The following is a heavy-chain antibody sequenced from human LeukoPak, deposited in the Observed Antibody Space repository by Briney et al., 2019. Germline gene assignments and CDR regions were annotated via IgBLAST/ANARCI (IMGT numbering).Heavy chain of an antibody. CDR2: IISTSSYI. Sequence: GGSLRLSCAASGFTFNIYWMHWVRQAPGKGLEWVSSIISTSSYIYYADSVKGRFTISRDNAKNSLYLQMNILRAEDTAVYYCARGQFIDYWGQGTLVTVSS. D-gene: IGHD5-24*01. CDR1: GFTFNIYW. CDR3: ARGQFIDY. J-gene: IGHJ4*02. V-gene: IGHV3-21*01.